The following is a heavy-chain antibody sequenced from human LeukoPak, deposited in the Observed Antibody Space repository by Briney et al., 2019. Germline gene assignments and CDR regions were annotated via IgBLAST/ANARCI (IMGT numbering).Heavy chain of an antibody. D-gene: IGHD2-2*01. CDR3: ARELDCSRTSCFNAFVI. J-gene: IGHJ3*02. CDR1: GFTFSTYA. V-gene: IGHV3-30-3*01. CDR2: VSFDGDNN. Sequence: GGSLRLSCAASGFTFSTYAMHWVRQTPGKGLEWVAVVSFDGDNNYYADSVKGRFTISRDNSKNTLYLQMNSLRAEDTAVYYCARELDCSRTSCFNAFVIWGQGTMVSVSS.